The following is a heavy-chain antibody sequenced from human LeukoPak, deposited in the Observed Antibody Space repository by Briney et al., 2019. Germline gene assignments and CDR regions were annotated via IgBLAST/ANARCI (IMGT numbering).Heavy chain of an antibody. CDR1: GFTFSSYA. V-gene: IGHV3-23*01. Sequence: GGSLRLSCAASGFTFSSYAMSWVRQAPGKGLEWVSAISGSGGSTYYADSVKGRFTIPRDNSKNTLYLQMNSLRAEDTAVYYCAKEGAGYSGYTSKGPIDYWGQGTLVTVSS. CDR3: AKEGAGYSGYTSKGPIDY. D-gene: IGHD5-12*01. J-gene: IGHJ4*02. CDR2: ISGSGGST.